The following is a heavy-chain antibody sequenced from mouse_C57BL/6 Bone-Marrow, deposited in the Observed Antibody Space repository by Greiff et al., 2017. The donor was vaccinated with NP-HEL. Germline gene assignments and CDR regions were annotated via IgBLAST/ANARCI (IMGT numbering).Heavy chain of an antibody. D-gene: IGHD4-1*01. CDR2: IRLKSDNYAT. Sequence: EVKVEESGGGLVQPGGSMKLSCVASGFTFSNYWMNWVRQSPEKGLEWVAQIRLKSDNYATHYAESVKGRFTISRDDSKSSVYLQMNNLRAEDTGIYYCITGPWFAYWGQGTLVTVSA. J-gene: IGHJ3*01. CDR1: GFTFSNYW. V-gene: IGHV6-3*01. CDR3: ITGPWFAY.